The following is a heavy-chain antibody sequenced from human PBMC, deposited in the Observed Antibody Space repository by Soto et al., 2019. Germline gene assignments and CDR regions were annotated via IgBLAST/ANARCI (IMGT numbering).Heavy chain of an antibody. CDR1: GYTFTSYD. Sequence: ASVKVSCKASGYTFTSYDINWVRQATGQGLEWMGWMNPNSGNTGYAQKFQGRVTMTRNTSISTAYMELSSLRSEDTAVYYCARYDYVWGCYPYGMDVWGQGTTVSVSS. V-gene: IGHV1-8*01. D-gene: IGHD3-16*01. CDR2: MNPNSGNT. J-gene: IGHJ6*01. CDR3: ARYDYVWGCYPYGMDV.